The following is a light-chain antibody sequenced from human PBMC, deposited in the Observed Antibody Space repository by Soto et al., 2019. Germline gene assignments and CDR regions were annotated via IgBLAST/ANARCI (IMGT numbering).Light chain of an antibody. V-gene: IGKV1-5*01. CDR2: DAS. Sequence: DIQVTQSPSTLSACVGDRVTITCGASQSIGTWLAWYQQKPGKAPKLLIFDASTLESGVPSRFSGSGSGTDFTLTISSLQPDDFATYYCQQYSDSSGAFGQGTRVEIK. CDR3: QQYSDSSGA. CDR1: QSIGTW. J-gene: IGKJ1*01.